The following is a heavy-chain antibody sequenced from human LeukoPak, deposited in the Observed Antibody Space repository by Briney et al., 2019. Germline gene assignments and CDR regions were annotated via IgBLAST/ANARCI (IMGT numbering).Heavy chain of an antibody. CDR1: GYTFTSHY. Sequence: ASVKVSCKVSGYTFTSHYMHWVRQAPGQGLEWMGIINPSGGSTSYAQKFQGRVTMTRDTSTSTVYMEMSSLRSEDTAVYYCARGWSYDSSGYYYLAYWGQGTLVTVSS. J-gene: IGHJ4*02. CDR3: ARGWSYDSSGYYYLAY. V-gene: IGHV1-46*01. D-gene: IGHD3-22*01. CDR2: INPSGGST.